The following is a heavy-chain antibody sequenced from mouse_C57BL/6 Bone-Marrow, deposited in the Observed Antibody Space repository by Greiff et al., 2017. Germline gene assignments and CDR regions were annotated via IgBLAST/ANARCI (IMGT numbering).Heavy chain of an antibody. CDR2: INPYNGGT. D-gene: IGHD2-2*01. CDR3: GRGEGYVPFAY. CDR1: GYTFTDYY. V-gene: IGHV1-19*01. Sequence: EVQLQQSGPVLVKPGASVKMSCKASGYTFTDYYMNWVKQSHGKSLEWIGVINPYNGGTSYNQKFQGKATLTVDKSSSTAYMELNSLTSEDSAVYYCGRGEGYVPFAYWGQGTLVTVSA. J-gene: IGHJ3*01.